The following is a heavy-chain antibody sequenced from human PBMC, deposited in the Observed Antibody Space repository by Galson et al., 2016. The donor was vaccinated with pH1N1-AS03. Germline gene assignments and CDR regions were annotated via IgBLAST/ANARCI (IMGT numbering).Heavy chain of an antibody. CDR1: GFTFNSYW. J-gene: IGHJ4*02. CDR2: INQDGSEK. Sequence: SLRLSCAASGFTFNSYWMSWVRQAPGKGPEWVAHINQDGSEKYYVDSVKGRFTISRDNAKNSLYLQMNSLRAEDTAVYYCASAPRGSGRSYYFDYWGQGTLVTVSS. CDR3: ASAPRGSGRSYYFDY. D-gene: IGHD2-15*01. V-gene: IGHV3-7*03.